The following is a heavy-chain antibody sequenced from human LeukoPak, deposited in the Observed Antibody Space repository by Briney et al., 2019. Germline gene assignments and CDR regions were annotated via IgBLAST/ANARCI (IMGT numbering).Heavy chain of an antibody. CDR3: ARWYSSGWAFDY. V-gene: IGHV4-59*08. J-gene: IGHJ4*02. CDR1: GGTISSYC. CDR2: IHYSGST. Sequence: SETLSLTCTVSGGTISSYCWNWIRQPPGKGLEWIGYIHYSGSTKYNPSLKSRVTISVDTSKNQFSLKLSSVTAAGTAVYYCARWYSSGWAFDYWGQGTLVTVSS. D-gene: IGHD6-19*01.